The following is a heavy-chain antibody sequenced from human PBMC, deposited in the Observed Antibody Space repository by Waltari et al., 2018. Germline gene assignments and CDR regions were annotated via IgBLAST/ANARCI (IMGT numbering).Heavy chain of an antibody. D-gene: IGHD3-22*01. CDR3: ARSSEYDSSGYYQWVD. V-gene: IGHV1-69*01. CDR1: GGTFSSYA. Sequence: QVQLVQSGAEVPKPGSSVQVSCRASGGTFSSYAISWLRQAPGQGLEWMGGIIPIFGTANYAQKFQGRVTITAEESTSTAYMELSSLRSEDTAVYYCARSSEYDSSGYYQWVDWGQGTLVTVSS. J-gene: IGHJ4*02. CDR2: IIPIFGTA.